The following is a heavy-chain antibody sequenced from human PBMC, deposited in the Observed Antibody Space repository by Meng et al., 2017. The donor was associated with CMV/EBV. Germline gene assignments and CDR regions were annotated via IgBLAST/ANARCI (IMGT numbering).Heavy chain of an antibody. J-gene: IGHJ4*02. D-gene: IGHD2-2*01. CDR1: GFTFSTND. V-gene: IGHV3-13*03. CDR3: ARDKGSTGPPFDY. Sequence: CAACGFTFSTNDIHWVRQATRKGLEWVSAVGTAGDTYYPDSVKGQFTISRENAKNFLSLQMNSLRAEDTAVYYCARDKGSTGPPFDYWGQGTLVTVSS. CDR2: VGTAGDT.